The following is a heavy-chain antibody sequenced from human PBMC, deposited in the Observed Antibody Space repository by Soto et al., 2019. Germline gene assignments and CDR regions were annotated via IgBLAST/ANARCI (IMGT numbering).Heavy chain of an antibody. J-gene: IGHJ4*02. V-gene: IGHV4-34*01. D-gene: IGHD6-19*01. CDR1: GGSFSGYY. CDR2: INHSAIT. Sequence: QVQLEQWGAGLLKPSETLSLTCAVYGGSFSGYYWSWIRQPPGKGLEWLGEINHSAITDYNPSLMSRVTISIDTSKNQFSLKFASVTAADTAVYYCAIGPRMWLPGGGYWGQGTLVTVSS. CDR3: AIGPRMWLPGGGY.